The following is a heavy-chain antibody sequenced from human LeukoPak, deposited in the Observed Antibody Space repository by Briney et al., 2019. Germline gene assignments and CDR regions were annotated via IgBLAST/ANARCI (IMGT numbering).Heavy chain of an antibody. CDR3: ARGTVTMVDY. D-gene: IGHD3-10*01. CDR1: GFTVSSNY. J-gene: IGHJ4*02. V-gene: IGHV3-66*01. CDR2: IYSGGNT. Sequence: GGSLRLSCAASGFTVSSNYMSWVRQAPGRGLEWVSVIYSGGNTYYADSVKGRFTISRDNSKNTLFLQMNSLRAGDTAVYYCARGTVTMVDYWGQGTLVTVSS.